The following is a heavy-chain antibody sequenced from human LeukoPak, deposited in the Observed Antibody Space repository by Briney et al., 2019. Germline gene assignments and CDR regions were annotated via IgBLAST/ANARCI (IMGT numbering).Heavy chain of an antibody. D-gene: IGHD2/OR15-2a*01. V-gene: IGHV4-39*07. J-gene: IGHJ5*02. CDR3: ARGRGIWGRWFDP. CDR2: INHSGST. CDR1: GGSISSSGYY. Sequence: PSETLSLTCTVSGGSISSSGYYWGWIRQPPGKGLEWIGEINHSGSTNYNPSLKSRVTISVDTSKNQFSLKLSSVTAADTAVYYCARGRGIWGRWFDPWGQGTLVTVSS.